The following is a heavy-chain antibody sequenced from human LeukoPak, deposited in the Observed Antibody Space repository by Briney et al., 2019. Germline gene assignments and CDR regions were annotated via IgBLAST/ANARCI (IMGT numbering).Heavy chain of an antibody. J-gene: IGHJ4*02. V-gene: IGHV3-30*02. CDR2: IRYDGSNK. CDR3: AKDTRPPCSGGGCYSGVYS. D-gene: IGHD2-15*01. Sequence: RTGGSLRLSCAASGFTFSSYAMHWVRQAPGKGLEWVAFIRYDGSNKYYADSVKGRFTISRDNSKNTLYLQMNSLRAEDTAVYYCAKDTRPPCSGGGCYSGVYSWGQGTLVTVSS. CDR1: GFTFSSYA.